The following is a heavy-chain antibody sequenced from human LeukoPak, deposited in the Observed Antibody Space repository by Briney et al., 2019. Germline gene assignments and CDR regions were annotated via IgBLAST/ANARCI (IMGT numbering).Heavy chain of an antibody. V-gene: IGHV3-30-3*01. J-gene: IGHJ4*02. CDR3: AREPLRSFPMYYFDY. CDR2: ISYDGSNK. CDR1: GFIFSDHA. Sequence: QTGGSLRLSCPASGFIFSDHAMNWVRQAPGKGLEWVAVISYDGSNKYYADSVKGRFTISRGNSKNTLYLQMNSLRAEDTAVYYCAREPLRSFPMYYFDYWGQGTLVTVSS. D-gene: IGHD3-9*01.